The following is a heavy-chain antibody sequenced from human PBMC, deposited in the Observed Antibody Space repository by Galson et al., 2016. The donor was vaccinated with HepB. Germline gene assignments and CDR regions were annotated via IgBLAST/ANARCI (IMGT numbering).Heavy chain of an antibody. D-gene: IGHD3-10*02. J-gene: IGHJ6*02. CDR3: AKDWSTTTCVQGCLDV. V-gene: IGHV3-23*01. Sequence: SLRLSCAASGFTFSNYAMTWVRQAPGKGLEWISTINNNDDSTNYADSVQGRFTISRDKSKNTLFLQMNSLRAEDTAVYYCAKDWSTTTCVQGCLDVWGQGTTVTVSS. CDR1: GFTFSNYA. CDR2: INNNDDST.